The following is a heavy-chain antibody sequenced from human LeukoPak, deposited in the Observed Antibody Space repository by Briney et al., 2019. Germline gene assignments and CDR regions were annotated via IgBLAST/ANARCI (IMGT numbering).Heavy chain of an antibody. CDR3: ASRGSTSCFDY. D-gene: IGHD2-2*01. V-gene: IGHV4-39*01. Sequence: SETLSLTYAVYGGSFSGYYWGWIRQPPGKGLEWIGSIYYSGSTYYNPSLKSRVTISVDTSKNQFSLKLSSVTAADTAVYYCASRGSTSCFDYWGQGTLVTVSS. J-gene: IGHJ4*02. CDR2: IYYSGST. CDR1: GGSFSGYY.